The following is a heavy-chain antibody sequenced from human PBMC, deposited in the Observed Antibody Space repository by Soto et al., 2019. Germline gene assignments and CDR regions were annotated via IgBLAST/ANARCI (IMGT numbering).Heavy chain of an antibody. D-gene: IGHD3-22*01. Sequence: GGSLRLSCAASGFTFSSYGMHWVRQAPGKGLEWVAVISYDGSNKYYADSVKSRFTISRDNSKNTLYLQMNSLRAEDTAVYYAMIGYGMDVWGQGTTVTVSS. CDR1: GFTFSSYG. CDR2: ISYDGSNK. J-gene: IGHJ6*02. CDR3: MIGYGMDV. V-gene: IGHV3-30*03.